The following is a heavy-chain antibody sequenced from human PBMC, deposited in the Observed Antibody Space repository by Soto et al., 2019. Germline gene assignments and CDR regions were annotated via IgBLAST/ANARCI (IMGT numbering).Heavy chain of an antibody. CDR3: ARDFSGKNDAFDI. CDR2: VYSGGST. J-gene: IGHJ3*02. D-gene: IGHD3-10*01. Sequence: GGSLRLSCAASGFTVTTNYTSWVRQPPGKGLEWVSVVYSGGSTYYADSVKGRFTVSRDNSKNTLYLQMNSLRAEDTAVYYCARDFSGKNDAFDIWGQGTVVTVSS. V-gene: IGHV3-66*01. CDR1: GFTVTTNY.